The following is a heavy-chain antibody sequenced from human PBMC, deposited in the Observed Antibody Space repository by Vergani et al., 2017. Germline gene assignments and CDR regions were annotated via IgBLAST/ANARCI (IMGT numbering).Heavy chain of an antibody. CDR2: IIPIFGTA. J-gene: IGHJ6*02. CDR3: ARSFKKAVGGIEPYYYYYGMDV. Sequence: QVQLVQSGAAVKKPGSSVKVSCKASGGTFSSYAISWVRQAPGQGLEWMGRIIPIFGTANYAQKFQGRVTITADESTSTAYMELSSLRSEDTAVYACARSFKKAVGGIEPYYYYYGMDVWGQGTTVTVSS. D-gene: IGHD6-19*01. CDR1: GGTFSSYA. V-gene: IGHV1-69*18.